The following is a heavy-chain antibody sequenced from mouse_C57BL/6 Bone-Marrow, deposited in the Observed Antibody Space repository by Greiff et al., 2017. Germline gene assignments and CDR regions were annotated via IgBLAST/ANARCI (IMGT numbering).Heavy chain of an antibody. CDR3: TRDTTDPTAWFAY. J-gene: IGHJ3*01. Sequence: EVKLVESGGGLVQPGGSMKLSCAASGFTFSDAWMDWVRQSPEKGLEWVAEIRNKANNHATYYAESVKGRFTISRDDSKSSVYLQMNSLRAEDTGIYYCTRDTTDPTAWFAYWGQGTLVTVSA. CDR2: IRNKANNHAT. D-gene: IGHD1-1*01. V-gene: IGHV6-6*01. CDR1: GFTFSDAW.